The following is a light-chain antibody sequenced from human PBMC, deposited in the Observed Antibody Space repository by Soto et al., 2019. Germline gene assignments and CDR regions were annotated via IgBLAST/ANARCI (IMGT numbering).Light chain of an antibody. CDR1: SGHSTYI. J-gene: IGLJ7*01. V-gene: IGLV4-60*02. Sequence: QLVLTQSSSASASLGSSVKLTCILSSGHSTYIIAWHQQQPGKAPRFLMTLDRSGSYNRGSGVPDRFSGSSSGADRYLTSSNLQVEDEGDYYCDTCYSNTHKVFGGGTQLTVL. CDR3: DTCYSNTHKV. CDR2: LDRSGSY.